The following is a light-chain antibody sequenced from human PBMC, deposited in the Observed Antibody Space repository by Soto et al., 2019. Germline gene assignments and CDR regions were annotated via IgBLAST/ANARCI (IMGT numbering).Light chain of an antibody. J-gene: IGKJ1*01. Sequence: DIVMTQSPDSLAVSLGERATINCKSSQSVLYSSTNRNYLAWYQQKPGQPPNLLIYWASTRESGVPDRFSGSGSGTDFTLTISSLQAEDVAVYYCQHYYDIPPTFGQGTKVEIK. CDR2: WAS. V-gene: IGKV4-1*01. CDR1: QSVLYSSTNRNY. CDR3: QHYYDIPPT.